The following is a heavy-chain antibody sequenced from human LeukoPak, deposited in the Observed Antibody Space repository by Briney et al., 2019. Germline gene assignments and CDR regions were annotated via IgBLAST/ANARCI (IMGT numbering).Heavy chain of an antibody. D-gene: IGHD3-10*01. CDR1: GDSVSSNSAA. Sequence: SQTLSLTCAISGDSVSSNSAAWNWIRQSPSRGLEWLGRTYCRSKWYNDYAVSVKSRITINPDTSKNRFSLQLNSVTPEDTAVYYCAREAPISDSGNYYKSLGYWGQGTLVTVSS. V-gene: IGHV6-1*01. J-gene: IGHJ4*02. CDR2: TYCRSKWYN. CDR3: AREAPISDSGNYYKSLGY.